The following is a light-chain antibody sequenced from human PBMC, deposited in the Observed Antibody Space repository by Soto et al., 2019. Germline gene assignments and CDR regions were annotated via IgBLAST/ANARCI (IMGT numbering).Light chain of an antibody. CDR1: QGISRS. J-gene: IGKJ2*01. V-gene: IGKV1-12*01. CDR2: AAS. CDR3: QQRYKTSLSS. Sequence: DIQMTQSPSSVSASVGDRVTITCQASQGISRSLAWYQQKPGKAPKLLIYAASSLQSGVPSRFSGSGSGTDFTLTITSLQPEDSATYHCQQRYKTSLSSFGQGTKVDIK.